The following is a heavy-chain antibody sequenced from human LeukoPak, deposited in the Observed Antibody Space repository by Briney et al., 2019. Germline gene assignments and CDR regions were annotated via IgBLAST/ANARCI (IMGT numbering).Heavy chain of an antibody. D-gene: IGHD6-13*01. Sequence: SETLSLTRTVSGGSISSFYWSWIRQPAGKGLEWIGRIYTSGSTNYNPSLKSRVTMSVDTSKNQISLKLSSVTAADTAVYYCARHTLISSAGFDYWGQGTLLTVSS. V-gene: IGHV4-4*07. CDR3: ARHTLISSAGFDY. J-gene: IGHJ4*02. CDR1: GGSISSFY. CDR2: IYTSGST.